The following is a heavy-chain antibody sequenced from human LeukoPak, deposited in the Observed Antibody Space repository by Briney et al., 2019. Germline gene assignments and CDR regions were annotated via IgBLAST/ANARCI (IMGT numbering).Heavy chain of an antibody. CDR3: AREPSLIYYGDYEGGAFDI. V-gene: IGHV4-4*07. CDR2: IYTNGTV. D-gene: IGHD4-17*01. CDR1: GASVTSYY. Sequence: SETLSLTCTVSGASVTSYYWSWIRQPVGKGLEWFGRIYTNGTVNYNPSLKSRVTMSRETSKNQFSLKLTSVTAADTAVNYCAREPSLIYYGDYEGGAFDIWGQGTMVTVSS. J-gene: IGHJ3*02.